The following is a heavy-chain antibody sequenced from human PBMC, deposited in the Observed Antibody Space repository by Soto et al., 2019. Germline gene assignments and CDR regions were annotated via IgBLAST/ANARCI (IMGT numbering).Heavy chain of an antibody. CDR1: VYTYTGYY. V-gene: IGHV1-2*04. CDR2: INPNSGGT. Sequence: SLKLACKTAVYTYTGYYMHWLRLAPGQGLEWMGWINPNSGGTNYAQKFQGWVTMTRDTSISTAYMEMSRLRSDDTAVYYCAREEAARDPYYGMDVWGQGTTVTVSS. CDR3: AREEAARDPYYGMDV. D-gene: IGHD6-6*01. J-gene: IGHJ6*02.